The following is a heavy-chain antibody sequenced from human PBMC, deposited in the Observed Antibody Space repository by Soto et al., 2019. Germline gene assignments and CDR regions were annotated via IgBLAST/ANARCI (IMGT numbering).Heavy chain of an antibody. V-gene: IGHV1-46*01. CDR1: GYTFTSYY. CDR2: INPIGGST. D-gene: IGHD1-26*01. CDR3: GSDAVGCGRLPSFDY. J-gene: IGHJ4*02. Sequence: QVQLVQSGAEVKRPGASVKVSCKASGYTFTSYYMHWVRQAPGQGLEWLGIINPIGGSTSYAQKSPGRVHQTGESSTRTVYIGLSRLTSQDTAVYYCGSDAVGCGRLPSFDYCVQGTLVTDSS.